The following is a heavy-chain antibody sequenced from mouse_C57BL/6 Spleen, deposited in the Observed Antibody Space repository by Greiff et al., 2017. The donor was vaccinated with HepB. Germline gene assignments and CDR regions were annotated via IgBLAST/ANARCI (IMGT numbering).Heavy chain of an antibody. Sequence: LVESGASVKLSCKATGYTFTGYWIEWVKQRPGHGLEWIGEILPGSGSTNYNEKFKGKATFTADTSSNTAYMQLSSLTTEDSAIYYCARLLLRGTMDYWGQGTSVTVSS. CDR3: ARLLLRGTMDY. CDR2: ILPGSGST. V-gene: IGHV1-9*01. J-gene: IGHJ4*01. CDR1: GYTFTGYW. D-gene: IGHD1-1*01.